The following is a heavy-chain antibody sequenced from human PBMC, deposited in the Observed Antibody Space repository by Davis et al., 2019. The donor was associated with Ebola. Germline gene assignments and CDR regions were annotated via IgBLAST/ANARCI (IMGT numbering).Heavy chain of an antibody. CDR3: ARGPSTGNSFSY. CDR1: GFTLSSYW. CDR2: ISTDGSST. D-gene: IGHD6-13*01. V-gene: IGHV3-74*01. J-gene: IGHJ4*02. Sequence: HTGGSLRLSCAASGFTLSSYWMHWVRQAPGKGLVWVSRISTDGSSTYYADSVKGRFTISRDNAKNTLYLQVNSLRAEDTAVYYCARGPSTGNSFSYWGQGTLVTVSS.